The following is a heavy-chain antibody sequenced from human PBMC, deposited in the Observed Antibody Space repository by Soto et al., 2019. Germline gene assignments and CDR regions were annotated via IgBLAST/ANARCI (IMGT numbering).Heavy chain of an antibody. Sequence: GGSLRLSCAASGFTFSSYAMHWVRQAPGKGLEYVSAISSNGGSTYYANSVKGRFTISRDNSKNTLYLQMNSLRAEDMAMYYCARDSRRFDFWGQGTLVTVSS. J-gene: IGHJ4*02. CDR2: ISSNGGST. CDR3: ARDSRRFDF. CDR1: GFTFSSYA. V-gene: IGHV3-64*01.